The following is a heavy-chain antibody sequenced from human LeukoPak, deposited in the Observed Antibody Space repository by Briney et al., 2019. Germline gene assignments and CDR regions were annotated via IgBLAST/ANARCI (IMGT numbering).Heavy chain of an antibody. V-gene: IGHV4-39*01. CDR2: VYYGGCT. Sequence: SETLSLTCTVSDGSISSSSYYWGWIRQPPGRGLEWIGSVYYGGCTYHNPSLKSRVTISVDTSRNQFSLKVTSVTAADTAVYYCASAQAADDYWGQGTLVTVSS. J-gene: IGHJ4*02. CDR1: DGSISSSSYY. D-gene: IGHD6-13*01. CDR3: ASAQAADDY.